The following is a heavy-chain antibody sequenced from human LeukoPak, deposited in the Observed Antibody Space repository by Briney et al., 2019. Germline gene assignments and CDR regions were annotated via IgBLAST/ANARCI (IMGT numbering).Heavy chain of an antibody. CDR3: ARDGYDLWRGHKYYGMDV. CDR1: GFTFSSYE. J-gene: IGHJ6*01. D-gene: IGHD3-3*01. CDR2: ISSSGSTI. Sequence: QPGGSLRLSCAASGFTFSSYEMNWVRQAPGKGLEWVSYISSSGSTIYYADSVKGRFTISRDNAKNSLYLQMNSPRAEDTAVYYCARDGYDLWRGHKYYGMDVWGQGPTVTVSS. V-gene: IGHV3-48*03.